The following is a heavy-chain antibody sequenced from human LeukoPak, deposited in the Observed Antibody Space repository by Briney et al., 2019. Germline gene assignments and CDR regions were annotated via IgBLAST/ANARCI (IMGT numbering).Heavy chain of an antibody. Sequence: AGGSLRLSCAASGFTFSSSAMHWVRQAPGKGLEWVAVIWYDGSNKYYADSVEGRFTISRDNSKNTLYLQMNSLRAEDTAVYYCAKSYYDSSGYDYFDYWGQGTLVTVSS. CDR2: IWYDGSNK. V-gene: IGHV3-33*06. J-gene: IGHJ4*02. CDR3: AKSYYDSSGYDYFDY. CDR1: GFTFSSSA. D-gene: IGHD3-22*01.